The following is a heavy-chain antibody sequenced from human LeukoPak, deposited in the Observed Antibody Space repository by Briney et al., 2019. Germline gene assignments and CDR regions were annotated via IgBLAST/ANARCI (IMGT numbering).Heavy chain of an antibody. V-gene: IGHV3-9*01. D-gene: IGHD3-10*01. Sequence: GGSLRLSCAASGFTFDDYAMHWVRQAPGKGLEWVSGISWNSGSIGYADSVKGRFTISRDNAKNSLYLQMNSLRAEDTALYYCAKEDGSGSYYYGTDVWGQGTTVTVSS. CDR3: AKEDGSGSYYYGTDV. J-gene: IGHJ6*02. CDR2: ISWNSGSI. CDR1: GFTFDDYA.